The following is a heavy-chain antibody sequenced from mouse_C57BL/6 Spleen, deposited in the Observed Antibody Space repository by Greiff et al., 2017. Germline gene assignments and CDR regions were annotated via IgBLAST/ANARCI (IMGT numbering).Heavy chain of an antibody. D-gene: IGHD4-1*01. Sequence: VQLQQSGPELVKPGASVKISCKASGYSFTGYYMNWVKQSPENSLEWIGEINPSTGGTTYNQKFKAKATLTVDKSSSTAYLQLKSLTSEDSAVYYCARSLTGTGAYWGQGTTLTVSS. V-gene: IGHV1-42*01. CDR3: ARSLTGTGAY. J-gene: IGHJ2*01. CDR2: INPSTGGT. CDR1: GYSFTGYY.